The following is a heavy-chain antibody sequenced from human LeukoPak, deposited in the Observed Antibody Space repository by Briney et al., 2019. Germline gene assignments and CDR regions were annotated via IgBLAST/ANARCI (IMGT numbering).Heavy chain of an antibody. J-gene: IGHJ4*02. CDR2: ISWNSGSI. Sequence: PGRSLRLSCAASGFTFDDYAMHWVRQAPGKGLEWVSGISWNSGSIGYADSVKGRFTISRDNAKNSLYLQMNSLRAEDTALYYCAKGSSMDYWGQGTLVTVSS. CDR3: AKGSSMDY. CDR1: GFTFDDYA. V-gene: IGHV3-9*01. D-gene: IGHD6-19*01.